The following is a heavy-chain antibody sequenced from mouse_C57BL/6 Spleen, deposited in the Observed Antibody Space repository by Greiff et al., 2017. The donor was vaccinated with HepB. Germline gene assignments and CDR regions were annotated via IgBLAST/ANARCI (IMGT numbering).Heavy chain of an antibody. Sequence: DVKLVESGGGLVKPGGSLKLSCAASGFTFSDYGMHWVRQAPEKGLEWVAYISSGSSTIYYADTVKGRFTISRDNAKNTLFLQMTSLRSEDTAMYYCARNYPYYAMDYWGQGTSVTVSS. CDR2: ISSGSSTI. J-gene: IGHJ4*01. CDR3: ARNYPYYAMDY. V-gene: IGHV5-17*01. CDR1: GFTFSDYG. D-gene: IGHD2-1*01.